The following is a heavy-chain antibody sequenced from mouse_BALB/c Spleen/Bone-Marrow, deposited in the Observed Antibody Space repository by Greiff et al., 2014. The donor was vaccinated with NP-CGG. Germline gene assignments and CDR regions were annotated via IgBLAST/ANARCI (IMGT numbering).Heavy chain of an antibody. CDR1: GYSFTSYW. CDR2: FYPGNSEI. J-gene: IGHJ4*01. Sequence: VQLQQSGTVLPRPGTSVRMSCKASGYSFTSYWMHWVKQRPGQGLEWIGAFYPGNSEISYNQKFKGKAKLTAVTSASTAYMEPSSLTNEDSAVYYCTIYRYDEDAMDYWGQGTSVTVSS. D-gene: IGHD2-12*01. V-gene: IGHV1-5*01. CDR3: TIYRYDEDAMDY.